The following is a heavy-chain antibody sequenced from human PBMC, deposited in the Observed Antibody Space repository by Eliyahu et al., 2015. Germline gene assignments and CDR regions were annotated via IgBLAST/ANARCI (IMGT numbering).Heavy chain of an antibody. V-gene: IGHV2-5*02. CDR2: LYWDYVK. J-gene: IGHJ4*02. CDR3: VHRRSKPAGPTDY. D-gene: IGHD6-19*01. CDR1: GVSXTTKEGG. Sequence: QITLKESGPTLVKPTETLTLTCTFSGVSXTTKEGGVGWNRQPPGKAPXWLSPLYWDYVKRYSPSLERRLTVTKDTSKNQVVLTMTNMDPVDTATYYCVHRRSKPAGPTDYWGQGTLVTVSS.